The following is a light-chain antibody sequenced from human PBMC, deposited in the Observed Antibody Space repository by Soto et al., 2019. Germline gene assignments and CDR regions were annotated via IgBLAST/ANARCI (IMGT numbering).Light chain of an antibody. CDR2: DAS. Sequence: EVALTQSPGTLSLSPGARATLSCRASQNIATDYLTWYQQKPGQAPRGLIYDASTRATGIPDRLSGSGSGTDFTLTISRLEPEDFAMYYCQQYGSSPWTFGQGTKVEI. V-gene: IGKV3-20*01. CDR3: QQYGSSPWT. CDR1: QNIATDY. J-gene: IGKJ1*01.